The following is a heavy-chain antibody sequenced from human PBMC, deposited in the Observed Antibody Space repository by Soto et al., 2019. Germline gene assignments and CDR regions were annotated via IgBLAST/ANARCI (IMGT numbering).Heavy chain of an antibody. CDR1: GGTFSSYA. CDR2: IIPIFGTA. D-gene: IGHD3-3*01. Sequence: QVQLVQSGAEVKKPGSSVKVSCKASGGTFSSYAISWVRQAPGQGLEWMGGIIPIFGTANYAQKFQGRVTITAAESTSTAYRELSSLRSEDTAVYYCARAAYYDFWSGYYKTPYYYYGMDVWGQGTTVTVSS. J-gene: IGHJ6*02. V-gene: IGHV1-69*01. CDR3: ARAAYYDFWSGYYKTPYYYYGMDV.